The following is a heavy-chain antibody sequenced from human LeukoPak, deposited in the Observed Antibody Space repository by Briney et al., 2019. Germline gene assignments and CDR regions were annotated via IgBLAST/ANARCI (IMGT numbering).Heavy chain of an antibody. J-gene: IGHJ4*02. CDR2: IDPSVSET. D-gene: IGHD5-18*01. V-gene: IGHV5-51*01. CDR1: GYSFTSYC. CDR3: ARQTAMGRSGDY. Sequence: GESLKISCKASGYSFTSYCIGWVRQMPGKGLEWMGIIDPSVSETRYTPSFQGQVTISVDKSLTTADLQLDSLKASDTAMYYCARQTAMGRSGDYWGQGTRVTVSS.